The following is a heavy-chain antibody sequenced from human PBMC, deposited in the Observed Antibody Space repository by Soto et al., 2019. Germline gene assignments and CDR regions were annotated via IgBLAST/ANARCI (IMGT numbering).Heavy chain of an antibody. Sequence: SETQSLTCPISGGYIRSGGYYWTWIRQHPGKGLEWIGYIYYSGSTYYNPSLKSRVTISVDTSKNQFSLKLSSVTAADTAVYYCARVCGGDCHYGMDVWGQGTTVTVSS. D-gene: IGHD2-21*02. CDR2: IYYSGST. CDR3: ARVCGGDCHYGMDV. J-gene: IGHJ6*02. CDR1: GGYIRSGGYY. V-gene: IGHV4-31*03.